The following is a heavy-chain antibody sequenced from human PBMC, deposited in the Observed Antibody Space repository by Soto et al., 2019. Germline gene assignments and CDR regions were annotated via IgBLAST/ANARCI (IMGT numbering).Heavy chain of an antibody. CDR3: AREVVVGGSLWLDP. J-gene: IGHJ5*02. CDR2: MNANVDAT. Sequence: QVQLVQYGAEVKKPGASVKVSCKASGFTFASNDINWVRQAPGQGLQWMGWMNANVDATDSPQEFKGRVSMTWNASISTAYLELHNLKSDDTAVYYCAREVVVGGSLWLDPWGQGSLVTVSS. V-gene: IGHV1-8*01. CDR1: GFTFASND. D-gene: IGHD2-15*01.